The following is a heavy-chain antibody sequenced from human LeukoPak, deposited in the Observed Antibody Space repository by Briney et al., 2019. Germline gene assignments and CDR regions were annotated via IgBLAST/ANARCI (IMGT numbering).Heavy chain of an antibody. J-gene: IGHJ4*02. CDR3: ARGRAGVGDLIY. D-gene: IGHD3-10*01. V-gene: IGHV1-3*01. Sequence: ASVKVSCKASGYTFTSYAMHWVRQAPGQRLEWMGWINAGNGNTKYSQKFQGRVTITRDTSATTAYMELSSLRSEDTAVYYCARGRAGVGDLIYWGQGTLVTVSS. CDR2: INAGNGNT. CDR1: GYTFTSYA.